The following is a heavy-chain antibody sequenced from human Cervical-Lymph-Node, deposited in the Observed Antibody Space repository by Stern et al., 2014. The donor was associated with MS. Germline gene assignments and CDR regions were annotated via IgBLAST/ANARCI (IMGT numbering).Heavy chain of an antibody. J-gene: IGHJ4*02. CDR1: GFIFTTSP. CDR3: APGIDY. CDR2: ISHYALNK. Sequence: QVQLVQSGGGVVQPGGSLRLSCAGSGFIFTTSPLHWVRQAPGKGLEWVAFISHYALNKYYADSVRGPFTMPKDKSQIMLYLQMNSLRVEDTAVYYCAPGIDYWGQGTLVTVSS. V-gene: IGHV3-30*04.